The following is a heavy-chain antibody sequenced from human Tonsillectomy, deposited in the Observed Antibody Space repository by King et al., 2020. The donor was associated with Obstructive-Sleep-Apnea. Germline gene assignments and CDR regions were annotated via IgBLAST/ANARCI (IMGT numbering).Heavy chain of an antibody. CDR2: IKQEGSEK. Sequence: VQLVESGGGLVQPGGSLRLSCAASGFTFSSYWMTWVRQAPGKGLEWVTNIKQEGSEKYYVDSVKGRFTISRDNAKNSLYLQMNSLSAEDTAVYYCAREGTVTGEDAFDIWGQGTMVTVSS. D-gene: IGHD4-17*01. J-gene: IGHJ3*02. V-gene: IGHV3-7*01. CDR1: GFTFSSYW. CDR3: AREGTVTGEDAFDI.